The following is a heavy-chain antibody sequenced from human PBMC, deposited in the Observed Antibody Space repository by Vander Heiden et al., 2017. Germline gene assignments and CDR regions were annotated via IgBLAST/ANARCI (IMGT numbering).Heavy chain of an antibody. J-gene: IGHJ4*02. Sequence: QVQLVQSGAEVKKPGASVKVSCKASGYTFSSYDINWVRQATGQGLEWMGWMNPNSGNTGYAQKFQGRVTMTRDTPKSTAYMELSSLRSEDTAVYYCARNWPETGYFDFWGQGTLVTVSS. CDR1: GYTFSSYD. CDR2: MNPNSGNT. V-gene: IGHV1-8*01. CDR3: ARNWPETGYFDF.